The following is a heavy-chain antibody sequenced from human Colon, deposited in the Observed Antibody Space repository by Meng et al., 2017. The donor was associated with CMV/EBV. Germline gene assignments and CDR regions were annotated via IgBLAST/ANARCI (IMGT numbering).Heavy chain of an antibody. J-gene: IGHJ4*02. D-gene: IGHD2/OR15-2a*01. CDR2: ITNAGRTT. CDR1: GFTFSDYF. V-gene: IGHV3-11*01. CDR3: VKDRSISQLFYDFDS. Sequence: GESLKISCTASGFTFSDYFMTWIRQAPGKGLEWVSFITNAGRTTYYSDSVQGRFTISRDNAKSSLSLEMNSLRPEDTGFYYCVKDRSISQLFYDFDSWGQGTVVTVSS.